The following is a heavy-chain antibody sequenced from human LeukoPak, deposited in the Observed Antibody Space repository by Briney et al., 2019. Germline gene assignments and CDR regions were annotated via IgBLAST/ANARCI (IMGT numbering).Heavy chain of an antibody. CDR1: GGSITTYY. CDR2: IKQDGSEK. J-gene: IGHJ4*02. D-gene: IGHD1-20*01. V-gene: IGHV3-7*01. CDR3: ARDLNFAVDY. Sequence: ETLSLTCTVSGGSITTYYWNWIRQPPGKGLEWVANIKQDGSEKYYVDSVKGRFTISRDNAKNSLYLQMNSLRAEDTAVYYCARDLNFAVDYWGQGTLVTVSS.